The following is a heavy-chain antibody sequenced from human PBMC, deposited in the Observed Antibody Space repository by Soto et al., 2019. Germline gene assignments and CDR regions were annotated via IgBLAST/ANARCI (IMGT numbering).Heavy chain of an antibody. CDR3: AREVRGGFTGIFDQ. CDR2: IYTDGTT. Sequence: LSLTCTVSGDSISDYFYWSWIRQPAGKGLEWIGRIYTDGTTKYNPSLKSRVTLSLDKSKNQFSLRLSSVTAADTAVYYFAREVRGGFTGIFDQWGRGSRVTVSS. V-gene: IGHV4-4*07. J-gene: IGHJ4*02. CDR1: GDSISDYFY. D-gene: IGHD2-15*01.